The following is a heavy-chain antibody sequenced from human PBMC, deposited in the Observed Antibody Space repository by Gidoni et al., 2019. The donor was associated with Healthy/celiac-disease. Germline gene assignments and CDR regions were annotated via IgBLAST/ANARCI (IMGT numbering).Heavy chain of an antibody. Sequence: QVQLVQSGAEVKKPGASVKVSCKASGYTFTGYYMHWVRQAPGQGLEWMGWINPNSGGTNYVQKFQGRVTMTRDTSISTAYMELSRLRSDDTAVYYCARDLPNWYFDLWGRGTLVTVSS. CDR1: GYTFTGYY. CDR2: INPNSGGT. J-gene: IGHJ2*01. CDR3: ARDLPNWYFDL. V-gene: IGHV1-2*02.